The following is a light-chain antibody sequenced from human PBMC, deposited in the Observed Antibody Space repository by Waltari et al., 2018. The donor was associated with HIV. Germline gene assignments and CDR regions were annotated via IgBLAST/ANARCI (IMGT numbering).Light chain of an antibody. CDR3: QHFGSSLRT. Sequence: EIVLTQSPGTLSLSPGERATLSCRASQSVSSNYLAWYQQKPGQAPRLLIYGASSRPTGIPDRFSGSGSGTDFTLTISRLEPEDFAVYYCQHFGSSLRTFGQGTKVEIK. CDR2: GAS. CDR1: QSVSSNY. J-gene: IGKJ1*01. V-gene: IGKV3-20*01.